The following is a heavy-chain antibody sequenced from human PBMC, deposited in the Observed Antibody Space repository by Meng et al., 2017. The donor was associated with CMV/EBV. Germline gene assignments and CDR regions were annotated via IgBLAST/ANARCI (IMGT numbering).Heavy chain of an antibody. D-gene: IGHD4-17*01. CDR3: ARDKVSYGDYGYYYGMDV. V-gene: IGHV4-59*01. Sequence: LETLSLTCTVSGGSISSYYWSWIRQPPGKGLEWIGYIYYSGSTNYNPSLKSRVTISVDTSKNQFSLKLSSVTAADTAVYYCARDKVSYGDYGYYYGMDVWGQGTTVTVSS. CDR2: IYYSGST. CDR1: GGSISSYY. J-gene: IGHJ6*02.